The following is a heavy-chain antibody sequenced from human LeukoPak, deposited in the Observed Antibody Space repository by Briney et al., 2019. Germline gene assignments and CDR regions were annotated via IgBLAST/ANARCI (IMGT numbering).Heavy chain of an antibody. CDR1: GYTFTGYY. V-gene: IGHV1-2*04. CDR2: INPNSGST. J-gene: IGHJ5*02. CDR3: ARARMVRGVISSWFDP. Sequence: ASVKVSCKASGYTFTGYYMHWVRQAPGQGLEWMGWINPNSGSTNYAQKFQGWVTMTRDTSISTAYMELSRLRSDDTAVYYCARARMVRGVISSWFDPWGQGTLVTVSS. D-gene: IGHD3-10*01.